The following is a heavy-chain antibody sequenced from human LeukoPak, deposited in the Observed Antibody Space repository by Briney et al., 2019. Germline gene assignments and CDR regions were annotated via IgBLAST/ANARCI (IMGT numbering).Heavy chain of an antibody. Sequence: GGSLRPSCAASGFTVSSNYMSWVRQAPGKGPEWVSVIYSGGSTYYADSVKGRFTISRDNSKNTLYLQMNSLRAEDTAVYYCASSRITMVRGVIPLDYYGMDVWGQGTTVTVSS. CDR2: IYSGGST. CDR1: GFTVSSNY. J-gene: IGHJ6*02. V-gene: IGHV3-66*01. D-gene: IGHD3-10*01. CDR3: ASSRITMVRGVIPLDYYGMDV.